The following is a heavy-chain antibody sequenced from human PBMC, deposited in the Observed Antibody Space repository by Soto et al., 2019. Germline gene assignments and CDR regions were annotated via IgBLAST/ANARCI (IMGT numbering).Heavy chain of an antibody. CDR2: IYYSGST. Sequence: SETLSLTCTVSGGSISSGGYYWSCIRQHPGKGLEWIGYIYYSGSTYYNPSLKSRVTISVDTSKNQFSLTLNSVTAADTAVYYCARGGGSPYHNHEFDFWGQGTLVTVSS. CDR3: ARGGGSPYHNHEFDF. J-gene: IGHJ4*02. CDR1: GGSISSGGYY. V-gene: IGHV4-31*03.